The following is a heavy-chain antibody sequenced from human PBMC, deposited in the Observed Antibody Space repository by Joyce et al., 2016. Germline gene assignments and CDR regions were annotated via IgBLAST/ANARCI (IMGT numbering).Heavy chain of an antibody. CDR3: ARVANVASAGYDY. V-gene: IGHV3-53*01. J-gene: IGHJ4*02. Sequence: LVESGGGFFQPGESLRLSCSASGFTIMSSYMAWVRQPPGKGLDWVAIIVGDGRTYFGDSVKGRCSRSRDKSKNTFSLQMKSLTVGDTGFYYCARVANVASAGYDYWGPGTLVSVSS. D-gene: IGHD6-13*01. CDR1: GFTIMSSY. CDR2: IVGDGRT.